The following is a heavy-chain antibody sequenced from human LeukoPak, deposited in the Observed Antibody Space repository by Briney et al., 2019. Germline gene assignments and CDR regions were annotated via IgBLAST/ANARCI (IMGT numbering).Heavy chain of an antibody. D-gene: IGHD6-19*01. V-gene: IGHV1-8*01. J-gene: IGHJ4*02. CDR2: MNPNSGNT. Sequence: ASVKVSCKASGYTFTSYDINWVRQATGQGLEWMGWMNPNSGNTGYAQKFQGRVTMTRNTSISTAYMELSSLRSEDTAVYYCARGGGVAGREGIYFDYWGQGTLVTVSS. CDR3: ARGGGVAGREGIYFDY. CDR1: GYTFTSYD.